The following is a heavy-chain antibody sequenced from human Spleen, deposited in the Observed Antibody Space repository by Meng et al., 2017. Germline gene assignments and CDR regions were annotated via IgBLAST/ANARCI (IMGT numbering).Heavy chain of an antibody. CDR1: GGTFSNFP. CDR2: IIPIFGTA. CDR3: ARVPSPLYRNDFWGTARPGWFDP. Sequence: SVKVSCKASGGTFSNFPLSWVRQGPGQGLEWMGGIIPIFGTANYAQKFQGRVTITADESTSTAYMELSSLRSEDTAVYYCARVPSPLYRNDFWGTARPGWFDPWGQGTLVTVSS. J-gene: IGHJ5*02. V-gene: IGHV1-69*13. D-gene: IGHD3-3*01.